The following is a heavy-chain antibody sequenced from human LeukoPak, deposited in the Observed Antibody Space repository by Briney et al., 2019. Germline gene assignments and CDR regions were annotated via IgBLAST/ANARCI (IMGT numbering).Heavy chain of an antibody. CDR2: IIPIFGTA. CDR1: GGTFSSYA. J-gene: IGHJ4*02. V-gene: IGHV1-69*05. D-gene: IGHD5-18*01. CDR3: ARGVVPRVYSYGLSPTTYYLYY. Sequence: SVKVSCKASGGTFSSYAISWVRQAPGQGLEWMGGIIPIFGTANYAQKFQGRVTITTDESTSTAYMELSSLQSLHTALYYCARGVVPRVYSYGLSPTTYYLYYYFRGTVITVSS.